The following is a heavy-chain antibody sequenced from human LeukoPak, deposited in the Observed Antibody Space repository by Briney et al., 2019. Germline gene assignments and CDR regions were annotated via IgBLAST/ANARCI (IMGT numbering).Heavy chain of an antibody. Sequence: GGSLRLSCAASKFTFSNNWMIWVRQAPGKGRGWIAYISTSGNTRYYTDSVKGRFTISRDNAKNSLYLEMNSLSGEDTGVYYCAREEVSAGTTFLDYWGQGTLVTVSS. CDR3: AREEVSAGTTFLDY. CDR1: KFTFSNNW. CDR2: ISTSGNTR. J-gene: IGHJ4*02. V-gene: IGHV3-48*04. D-gene: IGHD6-13*01.